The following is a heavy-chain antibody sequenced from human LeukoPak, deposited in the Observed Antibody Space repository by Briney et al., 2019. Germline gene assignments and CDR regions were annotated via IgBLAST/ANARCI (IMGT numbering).Heavy chain of an antibody. Sequence: GGSLRLSCEASGFTFSSYAMSWVRQAPGKGLEWVSGISGGGVSTYYADSVKGRFTISRDNSKNTLYLQVSSLRAEDTAVYYCATGLGAHRYWGQGTLVTVSS. J-gene: IGHJ4*02. D-gene: IGHD3-10*01. CDR1: GFTFSSYA. CDR3: ATGLGAHRY. CDR2: ISGGGVST. V-gene: IGHV3-23*01.